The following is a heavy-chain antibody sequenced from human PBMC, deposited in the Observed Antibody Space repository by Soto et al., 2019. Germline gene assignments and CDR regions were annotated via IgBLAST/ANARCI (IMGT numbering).Heavy chain of an antibody. CDR3: TTDREQWLPTYGMDV. V-gene: IGHV3-15*01. Sequence: GGSLRLSCAASGFTFSNAWMSWVRQAPGKGLEWVGRIKSKTDGGTTDYAAPVKGRFTISRDDSKNTLYLQVNSLKTEGTTVYYCTTDREQWLPTYGMDVWGQGTTVTVSS. CDR2: IKSKTDGGTT. D-gene: IGHD6-19*01. CDR1: GFTFSNAW. J-gene: IGHJ6*02.